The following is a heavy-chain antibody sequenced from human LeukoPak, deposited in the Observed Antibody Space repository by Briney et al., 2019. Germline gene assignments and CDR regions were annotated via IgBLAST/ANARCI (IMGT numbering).Heavy chain of an antibody. CDR3: AKTYYYDSSGFPPDY. J-gene: IGHJ4*02. Sequence: ASVKASCKASGYTFTGYYMHWVRQAPGQGLEWMGWINPNSGGTNYAQKFQGRVTMTRDTSISTAYMELSRLRSDDTAVYYCAKTYYYDSSGFPPDYWGQGTLVTVSS. CDR1: GYTFTGYY. D-gene: IGHD3-22*01. V-gene: IGHV1-2*02. CDR2: INPNSGGT.